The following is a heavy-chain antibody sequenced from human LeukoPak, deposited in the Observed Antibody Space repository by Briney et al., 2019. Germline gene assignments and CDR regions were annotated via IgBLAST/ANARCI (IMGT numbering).Heavy chain of an antibody. CDR3: ARDYGPTPFDY. Sequence: GGSLRLSCAASGFTVSSNYMTWVRQAPGMGLECVSVMYSDGSTFYADSVKGRFIMSRDNSKNTLYLQMNSLRAEDTAVYYCARDYGPTPFDYWGQGTLVIVSS. V-gene: IGHV3-53*01. CDR2: MYSDGST. CDR1: GFTVSSNY. D-gene: IGHD4-17*01. J-gene: IGHJ4*02.